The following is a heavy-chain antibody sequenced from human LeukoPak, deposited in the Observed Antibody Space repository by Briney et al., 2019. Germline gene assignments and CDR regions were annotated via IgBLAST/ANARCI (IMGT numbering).Heavy chain of an antibody. Sequence: PGGSLRLSCAASGFTVSSNYMSWVRQAPGKGLEWVSVIYSGGSTYYADSVKGRFTVSRDNSKNTLYLQMNSLRAEDTAVYYCARDSSSSLDYWGQGTLVTVSS. CDR1: GFTVSSNY. CDR3: ARDSSSSLDY. V-gene: IGHV3-53*01. CDR2: IYSGGST. D-gene: IGHD6-13*01. J-gene: IGHJ4*02.